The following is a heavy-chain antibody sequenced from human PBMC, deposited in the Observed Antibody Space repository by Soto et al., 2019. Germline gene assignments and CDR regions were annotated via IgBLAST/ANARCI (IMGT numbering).Heavy chain of an antibody. CDR2: VNHSGTT. V-gene: IGHV4-34*01. D-gene: IGHD2-2*01. J-gene: IGHJ4*02. CDR1: GGSFSGYY. Sequence: PSETLSLTCAVYGGSFSGYYWTWIRQSPEKGLEWIGEVNHSGTTYYNPSLKTRVTISVHTPKNQFSLKMSSVTAADTAVYYCARGIGYCSSINCYSSRRLRFDSWGQGTLVTVYS. CDR3: ARGIGYCSSINCYSSRRLRFDS.